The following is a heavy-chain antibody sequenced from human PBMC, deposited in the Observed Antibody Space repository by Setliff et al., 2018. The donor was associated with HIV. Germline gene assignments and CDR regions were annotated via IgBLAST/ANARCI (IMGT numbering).Heavy chain of an antibody. D-gene: IGHD6-19*01. CDR2: IYPGDSDT. CDR3: ARSRSSGWPGNAFDT. V-gene: IGHV5-51*01. CDR1: GYSFTTFW. Sequence: GESLKISCKDSGYSFTTFWIGWVRQMPGKGLEWMGIIYPGDSDTRYSPSFQGQVTISADKSISTAYLQWSSLKASDTAMHYCARSRSSGWPGNAFDTWGQGTMVTV. J-gene: IGHJ3*02.